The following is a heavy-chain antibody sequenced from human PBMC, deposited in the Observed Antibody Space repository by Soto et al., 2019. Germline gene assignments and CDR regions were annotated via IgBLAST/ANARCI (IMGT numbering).Heavy chain of an antibody. CDR2: ITNTNKYS. CDR3: ARDPGTATFDS. J-gene: IGHJ4*01. Sequence: VQLVESGGGLVKPGGSLKLTCTASGFTFSDYSLSWIRQAPGKGLEWISYITNTNKYSGHADSVKGRFTISRDNAKNSVFLQMNSLSVDDTATYYCARDPGTATFDSWGQGTLVTVSS. V-gene: IGHV3-11*05. D-gene: IGHD1-1*01. CDR1: GFTFSDYS.